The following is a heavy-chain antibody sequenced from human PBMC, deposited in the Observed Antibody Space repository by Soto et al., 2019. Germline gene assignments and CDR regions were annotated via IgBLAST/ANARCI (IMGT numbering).Heavy chain of an antibody. J-gene: IGHJ4*02. Sequence: GGSLRLSCAASGFTFGASALQWVRQASGKGLEWLGRIGSKGETYATTYAASVKGRFTISRDDSKKTAYLQMNSLESEDTAVYYCARSERYDSSGYYPGRIDYWGQGTLVTVSS. V-gene: IGHV3-73*01. CDR2: IGSKGETYAT. CDR3: ARSERYDSSGYYPGRIDY. D-gene: IGHD3-22*01. CDR1: GFTFGASA.